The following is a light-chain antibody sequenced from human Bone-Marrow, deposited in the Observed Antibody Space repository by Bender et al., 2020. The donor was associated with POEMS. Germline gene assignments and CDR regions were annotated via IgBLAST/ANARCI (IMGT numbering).Light chain of an antibody. CDR3: QSYDSDLNGWV. Sequence: SYELTQPPSVSVSPGQTARITCSGDALPKQYAYWYQQKPGQAPVLVVYDDSDRPSEIPDRFSGSQSGTSASLAITGLQSEDEAAYFCQSYDSDLNGWVFGRGTKLTVL. CDR2: DDS. V-gene: IGLV3-25*02. J-gene: IGLJ3*02. CDR1: ALPKQY.